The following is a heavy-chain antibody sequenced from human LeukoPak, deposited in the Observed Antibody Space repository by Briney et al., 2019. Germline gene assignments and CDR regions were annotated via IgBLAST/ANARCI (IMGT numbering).Heavy chain of an antibody. J-gene: IGHJ6*02. CDR2: MNPNSGNT. Sequence: GASVKVSCKASGYTFTSYDIHWVRPATGQGLEWMGWMNPNSGNTGYAQKFQGRVTMTRNTSISTAYMELSSLRSEDTAVYYCARDYYDSSGSVYYYGMDVWGQGTTVTVSS. D-gene: IGHD3-22*01. V-gene: IGHV1-8*01. CDR3: ARDYYDSSGSVYYYGMDV. CDR1: GYTFTSYD.